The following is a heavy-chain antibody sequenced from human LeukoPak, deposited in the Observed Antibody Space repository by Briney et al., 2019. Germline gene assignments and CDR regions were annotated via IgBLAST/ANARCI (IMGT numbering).Heavy chain of an antibody. J-gene: IGHJ4*02. Sequence: GGSLRLSCAASGFTFSNAWMSWIRQAPGKGLEWVAVISYDGSNKYYADSVKGRFTISRDNSKNTLYLQMNSLRAEDTAVYYCAKELTPPSSGWYGYYFDYWGQGTLVTVSS. CDR3: AKELTPPSSGWYGYYFDY. CDR2: ISYDGSNK. D-gene: IGHD6-19*01. CDR1: GFTFSNAW. V-gene: IGHV3-30*18.